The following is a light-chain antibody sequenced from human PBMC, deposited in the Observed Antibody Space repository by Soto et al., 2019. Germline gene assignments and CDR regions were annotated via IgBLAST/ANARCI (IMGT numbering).Light chain of an antibody. CDR1: SGSIASNY. CDR2: EDN. Sequence: NFMLTQPHSVSASPGKTVIISCTRSSGSIASNYVQWYQQRPGSSPTTVIYEDNQRPSGVPDRFSGSIDSSSNSASLTISGLETEDEADYFCQSYDATNQVFDGGIKVTVL. V-gene: IGLV6-57*01. CDR3: QSYDATNQV. J-gene: IGLJ3*02.